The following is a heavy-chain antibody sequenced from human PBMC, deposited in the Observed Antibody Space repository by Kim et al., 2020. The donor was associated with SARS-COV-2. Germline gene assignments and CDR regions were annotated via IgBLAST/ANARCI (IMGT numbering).Heavy chain of an antibody. CDR1: GFTFSSYG. V-gene: IGHV3-30*03. J-gene: IGHJ4*02. CDR3: AVHSGSFDY. D-gene: IGHD1-1*01. CDR2: ISYDGSNK. Sequence: GGSLRLSCAASGFTFSSYGMHWVRQAPGKGLEWVAVISYDGSNKYYADSVKGRFTISRDNSKNTLYLQMNSLRAEDTAVYYCAVHSGSFDYWGQGTLVTVSS.